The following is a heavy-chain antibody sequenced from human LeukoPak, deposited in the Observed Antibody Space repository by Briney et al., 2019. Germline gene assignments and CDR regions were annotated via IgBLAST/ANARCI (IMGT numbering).Heavy chain of an antibody. CDR2: ISSSSSYI. D-gene: IGHD6-13*01. J-gene: IGHJ6*04. V-gene: IGHV3-21*01. CDR3: ARIAAAGLYYYYAMDV. Sequence: GGSLRLSCAASGFTFSSYSMNWVRQAPGKGLEWVSSISSSSSYIYYADSVKGRFTISRDNAKNSLYLQMNSLRAEDTAVYYCARIAAAGLYYYYAMDVWGKGTTVTVSS. CDR1: GFTFSSYS.